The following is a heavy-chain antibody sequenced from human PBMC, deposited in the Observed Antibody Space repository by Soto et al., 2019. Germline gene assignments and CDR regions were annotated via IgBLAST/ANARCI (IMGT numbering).Heavy chain of an antibody. CDR2: IYDDGTTK. Sequence: HPGGSLRLSCAASGFTFSYYNMHWARQAPGKGPEWVAFIYDDGTTKYYDDSVKGRFTISRDNSNNTLYLQMNSLGAEDTAVYYCVREFKNPGVRNYFDSWGQGT. CDR1: GFTFSYYN. CDR3: VREFKNPGVRNYFDS. J-gene: IGHJ4*02. V-gene: IGHV3-33*01. D-gene: IGHD3-3*01.